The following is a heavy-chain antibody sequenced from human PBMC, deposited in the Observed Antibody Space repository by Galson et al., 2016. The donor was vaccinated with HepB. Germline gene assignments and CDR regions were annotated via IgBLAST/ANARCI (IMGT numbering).Heavy chain of an antibody. Sequence: SLRLSCAASGFTFSTYTMNWVRQAPGKGLEWVSSISSKSTDIRYADSLRGRFAISRDNAKNSLFLQMNSLRAEDTALYYCVREKLGATGRYWGQGTLVIVSS. CDR3: VREKLGATGRY. CDR2: ISSKSTDI. V-gene: IGHV3-21*01. J-gene: IGHJ4*02. CDR1: GFTFSTYT. D-gene: IGHD1-26*01.